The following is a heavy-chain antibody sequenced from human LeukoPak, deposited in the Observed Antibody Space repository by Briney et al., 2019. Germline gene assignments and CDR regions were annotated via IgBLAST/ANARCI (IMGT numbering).Heavy chain of an antibody. CDR1: GFTFNSYW. CDR3: ARDRSPVDX. J-gene: IGHJ4*02. V-gene: IGHV3-7*01. Sequence: QAGGSLRLSCAASGFTFNSYWISWVRQAPGKGLEWVANIKQDGSEKYYVDSVKGRFTISRDNAKNSLYLQMNSLRAEDTAVYYCARDRSPVDXWXQGTLVTVSS. CDR2: IKQDGSEK. D-gene: IGHD1-26*01.